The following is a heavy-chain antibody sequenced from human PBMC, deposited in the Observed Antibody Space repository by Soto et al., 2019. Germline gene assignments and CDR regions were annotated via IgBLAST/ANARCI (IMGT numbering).Heavy chain of an antibody. J-gene: IGHJ6*03. CDR3: TRDAVHGCGSRCYGVPMDV. CDR2: LQSGGST. Sequence: EVQLVESGGGLVQPGGSLRLSCAASGFTVSSKYMSWVRQAPGKGLAWVSLLQSGGSTYYAGSVKGRFTISRDNSENTLSLQMNSRRLEDTAVQYCTRDAVHGCGSRCYGVPMDVWGK. D-gene: IGHD2-15*01. V-gene: IGHV3-66*01. CDR1: GFTVSSKY.